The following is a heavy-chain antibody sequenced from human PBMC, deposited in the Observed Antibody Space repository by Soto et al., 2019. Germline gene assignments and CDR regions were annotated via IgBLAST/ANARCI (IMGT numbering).Heavy chain of an antibody. J-gene: IGHJ4*02. V-gene: IGHV3-64*01. CDR2: ISSNGGST. CDR3: ARQGSGSYYFDY. D-gene: IGHD2-15*01. CDR1: GFTFSSYA. Sequence: EVQLVESGGGLVQPGGSLRLSCAASGFTFSSYAMHWVRQAPGKGLEYVSAISSNGGSTYYANSVKGRFTISRDNSKNTLYLQMCSLRAEDMAVYYCARQGSGSYYFDYWGQGTLVTVSS.